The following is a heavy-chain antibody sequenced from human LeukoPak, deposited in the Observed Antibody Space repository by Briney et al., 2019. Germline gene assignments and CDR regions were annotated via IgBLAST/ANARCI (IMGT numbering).Heavy chain of an antibody. Sequence: GGSLRLSYAASGFTFDDYAMHWVRQAPGKGLEWVSGISWNSGSIGYADSVKGRFTISRDNAKNSLYLQMNSLRAEDTALYYCAKDGSFAHYYDSSGYSNWGQGTLVTVSS. CDR2: ISWNSGSI. J-gene: IGHJ4*02. CDR3: AKDGSFAHYYDSSGYSN. CDR1: GFTFDDYA. V-gene: IGHV3-9*01. D-gene: IGHD3-22*01.